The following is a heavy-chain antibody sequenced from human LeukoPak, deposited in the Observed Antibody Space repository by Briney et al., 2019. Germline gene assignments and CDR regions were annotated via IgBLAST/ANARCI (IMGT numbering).Heavy chain of an antibody. CDR1: GFTFSSYA. Sequence: PGGSLRLSCAASGFTFSSYAMHWVRQAPGKGLEWVAVISYDGSNKYYADSVKGRFTISRDNSKNTLYLQMNSLRAEDTAVYYCARDQGYSYGYAHFDYWGQGTLVTVSS. CDR2: ISYDGSNK. CDR3: ARDQGYSYGYAHFDY. J-gene: IGHJ4*02. D-gene: IGHD5-18*01. V-gene: IGHV3-30-3*01.